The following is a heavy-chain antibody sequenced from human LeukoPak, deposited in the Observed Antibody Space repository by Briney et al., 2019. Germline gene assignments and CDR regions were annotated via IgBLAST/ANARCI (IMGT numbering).Heavy chain of an antibody. CDR2: IYYSGRT. V-gene: IGHV4-59*01. Sequence: PSETLSLTCTVSGGSISSYYWSWIRQPPGKGLEWTGYIYYSGRTNYNPSLKSRVTIPVDTSKNQFSLKLSSVTAADTAVYYCARGPNRYYFDYWGQGTLVTVSS. CDR3: ARGPNRYYFDY. D-gene: IGHD2/OR15-2a*01. CDR1: GGSISSYY. J-gene: IGHJ4*02.